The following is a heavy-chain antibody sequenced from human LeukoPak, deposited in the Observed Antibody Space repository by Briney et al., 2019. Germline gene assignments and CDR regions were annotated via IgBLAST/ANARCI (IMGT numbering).Heavy chain of an antibody. J-gene: IGHJ4*02. CDR2: IIPIFGTA. CDR3: ARGRMAGTYVFEY. Sequence: SVKVSCKASGDTFISYAISWVRQAPGQGLEWMGGIIPIFGTANYAQKFQGRVTITADESTSTAYMELSSLRSEDTAVYYCARGRMAGTYVFEYWGQGTLVTVSS. CDR1: GDTFISYA. V-gene: IGHV1-69*13. D-gene: IGHD6-19*01.